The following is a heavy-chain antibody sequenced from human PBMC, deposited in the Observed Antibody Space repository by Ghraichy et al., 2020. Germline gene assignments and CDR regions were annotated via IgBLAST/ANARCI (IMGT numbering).Heavy chain of an antibody. CDR2: ISAYNGNT. J-gene: IGHJ6*02. Sequence: ASVKVSCKASGYTFTSYGISWVRQAPGQGLEWMGWISAYNGNTNYAQKLQGRVTMTTDTSTSTAYMELRSLRSDDTAVYYCASEILDDDSSGWYRHYYYGMDVWGQGTTVTVSS. CDR3: ASEILDDDSSGWYRHYYYGMDV. D-gene: IGHD6-19*01. CDR1: GYTFTSYG. V-gene: IGHV1-18*01.